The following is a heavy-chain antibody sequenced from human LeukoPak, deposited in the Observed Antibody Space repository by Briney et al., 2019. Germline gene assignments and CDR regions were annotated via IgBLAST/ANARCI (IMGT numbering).Heavy chain of an antibody. CDR1: GFTFISYV. V-gene: IGHV3-23*01. Sequence: PGGSLRLSCAASGFTFISYVMSWVRQAPGKGLEWVSTISGSSGDTYYADSMKGRFTISRDNSKNTLYLQMNSLRAEDTAIYYCATGRYYFDYWGQGTLVTVSS. J-gene: IGHJ4*02. CDR2: ISGSSGDT. CDR3: ATGRYYFDY.